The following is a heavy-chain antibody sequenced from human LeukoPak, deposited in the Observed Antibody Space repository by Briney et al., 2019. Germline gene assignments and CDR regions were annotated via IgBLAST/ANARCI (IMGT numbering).Heavy chain of an antibody. V-gene: IGHV3-20*04. CDR1: GFTFDDYG. D-gene: IGHD7-27*01. CDR2: INWNGGST. Sequence: PGGSLRLSCAASGFTFDDYGMSWVRQAPGKGLEWVSGINWNGGSTGYADSVKGRFTISRDNAKNSLYLQMNSLKGEDTAVYYCATSLGPLAEYWGRGTLVAVSS. J-gene: IGHJ4*02. CDR3: ATSLGPLAEY.